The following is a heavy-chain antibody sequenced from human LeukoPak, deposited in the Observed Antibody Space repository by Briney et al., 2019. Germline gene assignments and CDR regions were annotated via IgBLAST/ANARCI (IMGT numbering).Heavy chain of an antibody. J-gene: IGHJ5*02. V-gene: IGHV1-18*01. CDR3: ARRPGYDRRLSSLDL. D-gene: IGHD5-12*01. Sequence: ISGYNGDTRYAQKFQGRVTLTIDTPTTTAYMELRSLTSDDTAIYYCARRPGYDRRLSSLDLWGQGTLVTVSS. CDR2: ISGYNGDT.